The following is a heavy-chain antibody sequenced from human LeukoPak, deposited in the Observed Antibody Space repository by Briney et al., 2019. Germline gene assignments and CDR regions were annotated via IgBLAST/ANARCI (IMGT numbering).Heavy chain of an antibody. Sequence: ASVKVSCKASGYTFTSYGIRWVRQAPGQGLEWMGWISAYNGNTNYAQKLQGRVTMTTDTSTSTAYMELRSLRSDDTAVYYCARGRTYYYDSSGYYYGVYGMDVWGQGTTVTVSS. CDR1: GYTFTSYG. CDR3: ARGRTYYYDSSGYYYGVYGMDV. J-gene: IGHJ6*02. CDR2: ISAYNGNT. D-gene: IGHD3-22*01. V-gene: IGHV1-18*01.